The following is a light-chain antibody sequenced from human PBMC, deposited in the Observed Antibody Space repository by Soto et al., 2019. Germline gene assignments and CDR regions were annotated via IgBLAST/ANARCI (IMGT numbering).Light chain of an antibody. J-gene: IGKJ4*01. CDR1: QSVSSSY. CDR3: QQYGSSPLT. V-gene: IGKV3-20*01. CDR2: GAS. Sequence: EIVLTQSPGTLSLSPGERATLSCRASQSVSSSYLAWYQQKPGQAPRLLIDGASSRATGIPGRFSGRGSGTDFTLTISRLEPEDFAVYYCQQYGSSPLTFGGGTQVDIK.